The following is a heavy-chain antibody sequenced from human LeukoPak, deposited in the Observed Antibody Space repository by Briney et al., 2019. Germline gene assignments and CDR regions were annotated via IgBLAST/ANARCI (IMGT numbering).Heavy chain of an antibody. D-gene: IGHD2-21*02. Sequence: PGESLQISCQGSGYRFTNYWIGWVRQMPGKGLERMGIIYPGDSDTRYSPSFQGQVTLSADKSISTAYLQWSSLKASDTAMYYCARPDCSGDCPWGQGTLVTVSS. CDR1: GYRFTNYW. CDR3: ARPDCSGDCP. CDR2: IYPGDSDT. V-gene: IGHV5-51*01. J-gene: IGHJ5*02.